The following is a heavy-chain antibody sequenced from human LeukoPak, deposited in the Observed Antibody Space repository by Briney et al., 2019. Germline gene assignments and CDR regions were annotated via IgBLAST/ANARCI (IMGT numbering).Heavy chain of an antibody. V-gene: IGHV1-69*13. D-gene: IGHD1-14*01. Sequence: SVKVSCKASEGTFSSYAISWVRQAPGQGLEWMGGIIPIFGTANYAQKFQGRVTITADESTSTAYMELSSLRSEDTAVYYCASRGANTTRYFDYWGQGTLVTVSS. CDR1: EGTFSSYA. CDR3: ASRGANTTRYFDY. CDR2: IIPIFGTA. J-gene: IGHJ4*02.